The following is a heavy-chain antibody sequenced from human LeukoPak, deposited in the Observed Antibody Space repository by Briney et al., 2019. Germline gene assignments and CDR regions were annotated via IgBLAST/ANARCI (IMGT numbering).Heavy chain of an antibody. J-gene: IGHJ4*02. D-gene: IGHD1-26*01. CDR2: INSDGSST. V-gene: IGHV3-74*01. CDR3: ARPIDGSFDY. Sequence: GGSLRLSCAASGFTFSSYAMHWIRQAPGKGLVWVSRINSDGSSTIYADSVKGRFTISRDNAKNTLYLQMNSLRAEDTAVYYCARPIDGSFDYWGQGTLVTVSS. CDR1: GFTFSSYA.